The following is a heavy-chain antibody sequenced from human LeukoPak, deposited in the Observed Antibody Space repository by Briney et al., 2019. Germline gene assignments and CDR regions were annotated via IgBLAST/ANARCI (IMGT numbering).Heavy chain of an antibody. D-gene: IGHD5-24*01. J-gene: IGHJ4*02. CDR3: AREGDGHNYKSLFDY. Sequence: PSETLSLTCTVSGGSISSSSHYWGWIRQPPGKGLEWIGSIYHSGSTYYNPSLKSRVTISVDTSKNQFSLKLSSVTAADTAVYYCAREGDGHNYKSLFDYWGQGTLVTVSS. CDR2: IYHSGST. CDR1: GGSISSSSHY. V-gene: IGHV4-39*07.